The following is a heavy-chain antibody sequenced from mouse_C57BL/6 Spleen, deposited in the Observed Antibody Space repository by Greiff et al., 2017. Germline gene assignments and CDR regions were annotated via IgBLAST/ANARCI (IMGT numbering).Heavy chain of an antibody. J-gene: IGHJ2*01. CDR3: TREDRGYFDY. V-gene: IGHV5-9-1*02. CDR2: ISSGGDYI. D-gene: IGHD3-1*01. Sequence: EVKLVESGEGLVKPGGSLKLSCAASGFTFSSYAMSWVRQTPGKRLEWVAYISSGGDYIYYADAVKGRFTISRDNARNTLYLQMSRLKSEDTAMYYCTREDRGYFDYWGQGTTLTVSS. CDR1: GFTFSSYA.